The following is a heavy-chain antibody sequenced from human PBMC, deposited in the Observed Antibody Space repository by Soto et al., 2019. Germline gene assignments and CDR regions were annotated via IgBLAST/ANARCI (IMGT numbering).Heavy chain of an antibody. J-gene: IGHJ4*02. CDR1: GFTFSSYA. D-gene: IGHD2-15*01. V-gene: IGHV3-23*01. CDR2: IDASGGST. CDR3: AKVFPCSVNTSSFLYS. Sequence: PGGSLRLSCAASGFTFSSYAMTWVRQAPGKGLEWVSAIDASGGSTYYADSVKGRFTISRDNSKNTLYVEMNSLRAEDTAVYYCAKVFPCSVNTSSFLYSWAQEPLLPVSS.